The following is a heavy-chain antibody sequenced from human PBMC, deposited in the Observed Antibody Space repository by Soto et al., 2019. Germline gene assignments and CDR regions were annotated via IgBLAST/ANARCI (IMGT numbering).Heavy chain of an antibody. Sequence: QITLKESGPPLVKPTQTLTLTCTFSGFSLSSTRMAVGWIRQPPGKALEWLALIYWDDDKRYSPFLKSRLTIXTXPXQNQVVLTMSNMDPVDTARYYCAHIVVAGLGYYFDYWGQGTLVTVSS. CDR1: GFSLSSTRMA. V-gene: IGHV2-5*02. D-gene: IGHD6-19*01. J-gene: IGHJ4*02. CDR3: AHIVVAGLGYYFDY. CDR2: IYWDDDK.